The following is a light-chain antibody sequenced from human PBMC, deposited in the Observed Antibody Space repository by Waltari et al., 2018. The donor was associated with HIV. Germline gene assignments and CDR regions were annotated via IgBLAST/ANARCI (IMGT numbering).Light chain of an antibody. J-gene: IGKJ1*01. CDR3: QQYYTAPWT. Sequence: DVVMTQSPDSLAVSLGDRATITCKSSQTLLYSSNKKNYLACYQQRPGHPPKLLLYWASTRESGVPDRFSGSGSGAHFTLTISSLQAEDVAVYYCQQYYTAPWTFGQGTEVGL. CDR2: WAS. CDR1: QTLLYSSNKKNY. V-gene: IGKV4-1*01.